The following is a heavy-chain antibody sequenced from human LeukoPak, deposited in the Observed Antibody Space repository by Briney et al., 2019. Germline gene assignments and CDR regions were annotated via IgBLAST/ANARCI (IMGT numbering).Heavy chain of an antibody. V-gene: IGHV3-23*01. CDR3: ATYDFWSGYGVGY. Sequence: GGSLRLSCAASGFTFSSYALSWVRQAPGKGLEWVSAISDSGGSTYYADSVEGRFTISRDNSKNTLYLQMNSLRAEDTAVYYCATYDFWSGYGVGYWGQGTLVTVSS. CDR1: GFTFSSYA. D-gene: IGHD3-3*01. J-gene: IGHJ4*02. CDR2: ISDSGGST.